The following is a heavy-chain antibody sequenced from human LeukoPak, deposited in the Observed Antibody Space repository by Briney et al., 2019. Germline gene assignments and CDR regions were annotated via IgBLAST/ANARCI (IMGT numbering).Heavy chain of an antibody. CDR2: IYYSGST. CDR1: GGSISSYY. CDR3: ARDSPVGYCSGGSCPPRLDY. Sequence: PSETLSLTCTVSGGSISSYYWSWIRQPPGKGLEWIGYIYYSGSTNYNPSLKSRVTISVDTSKNQFSLKLSSVTAADTAVYYCARDSPVGYCSGGSCPPRLDYWGQGTLVTVSS. V-gene: IGHV4-59*01. J-gene: IGHJ4*02. D-gene: IGHD2-15*01.